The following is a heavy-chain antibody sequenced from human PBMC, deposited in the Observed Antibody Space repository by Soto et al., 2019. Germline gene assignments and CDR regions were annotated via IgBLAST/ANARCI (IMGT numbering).Heavy chain of an antibody. Sequence: EVQLVESGGGLVQPGGSMRLSCAASGFTFSDYWMHCVRQAPGEGLVCVSRVKWDGSTANYGDSVKGRCTISRDNAKNTLYLQLNSLSAEYTGLYYCARGIRDNYGMDVWGQGPTVNVSS. V-gene: IGHV3-74*02. CDR2: VKWDGSTA. J-gene: IGHJ6*02. CDR1: GFTFSDYW. CDR3: ARGIRDNYGMDV. D-gene: IGHD3-10*01.